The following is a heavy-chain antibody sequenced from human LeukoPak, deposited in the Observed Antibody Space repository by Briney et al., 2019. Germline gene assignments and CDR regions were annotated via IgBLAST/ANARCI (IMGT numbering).Heavy chain of an antibody. CDR3: ARAKRFSSSWYFDI. V-gene: IGHV4-59*01. J-gene: IGHJ3*02. CDR2: IYYSGST. D-gene: IGHD6-13*01. CDR1: GGSISSYY. Sequence: PSETLSLTCTVSGGSISSYYWSWIRQPPGKGLEWIGYIYYSGSTNYNPSLKSRVTISVDTSKNQFSLKLSSVTAADTAVYYCARAKRFSSSWYFDIWGQGTMVTVSS.